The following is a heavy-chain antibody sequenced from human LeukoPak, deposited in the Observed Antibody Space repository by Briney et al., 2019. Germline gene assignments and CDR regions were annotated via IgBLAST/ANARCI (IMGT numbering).Heavy chain of an antibody. CDR2: ISSSSSTI. D-gene: IGHD3-3*01. CDR1: GFTFSSYS. J-gene: IGHJ4*02. V-gene: IGHV3-48*01. Sequence: GGSLRLSCAASGFTFSSYSMNWVRQAPGEGLEWVSYISSSSSTIYYADSVKGRFIISRDNAKNSLYLQMNSLRAEDTAVYYCARVLDDFWSGYYTSVFDYWGQGTLVTASS. CDR3: ARVLDDFWSGYYTSVFDY.